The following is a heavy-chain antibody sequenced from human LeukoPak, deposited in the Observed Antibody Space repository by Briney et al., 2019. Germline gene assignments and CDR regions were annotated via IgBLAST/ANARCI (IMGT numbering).Heavy chain of an antibody. V-gene: IGHV3-48*01. CDR2: ITSSSTAM. CDR3: ARAWSGYNYGYYY. CDR1: GFTFSNYN. J-gene: IGHJ4*02. Sequence: GGSLRLSCAASGFTFSNYNMNWVRQAPGKGLEWVSYITSSSTAMYYADSVKGRFTISRDNAKNSLYLQMNSLRAEDTAVYYCARAWSGYNYGYYYWGQGTLVTASS. D-gene: IGHD5-18*01.